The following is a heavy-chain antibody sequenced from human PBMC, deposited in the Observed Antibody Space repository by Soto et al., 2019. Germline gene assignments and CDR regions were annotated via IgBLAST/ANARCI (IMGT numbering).Heavy chain of an antibody. CDR2: IKQDGSEK. CDR3: ARELVVPAAINYYYYYMDV. D-gene: IGHD2-2*01. CDR1: GFTFSSYW. Sequence: GGSLRLSCAASGFTFSSYWMSWVRQAPGKGLEWVANIKQDGSEKYYVDSVKGRFTISRDNAKNSLYLQMNSLRAEDTAVYYCARELVVPAAINYYYYYMDVWGKGTTVTVSS. V-gene: IGHV3-7*01. J-gene: IGHJ6*03.